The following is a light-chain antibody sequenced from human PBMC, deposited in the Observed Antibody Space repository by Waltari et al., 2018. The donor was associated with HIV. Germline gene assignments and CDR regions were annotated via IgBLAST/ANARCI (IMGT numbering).Light chain of an antibody. CDR2: GVN. CDR3: SSYTANETLV. CDR1: RRAIGLYNY. Sequence: HSALTQPASVSGSPGQSISISCTGPRRAIGLYNYVSWYRQYPGKAPQVLIYGVNSRPLGISFRFSGSKSGNTASLTISGLQAEDEADYYCSSYTANETLVFGGGTKLTVL. V-gene: IGLV2-14*03. J-gene: IGLJ2*01.